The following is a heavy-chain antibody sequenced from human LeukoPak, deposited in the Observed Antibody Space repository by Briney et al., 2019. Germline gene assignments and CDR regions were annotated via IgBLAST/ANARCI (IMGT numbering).Heavy chain of an antibody. D-gene: IGHD3-10*01. V-gene: IGHV4-34*01. J-gene: IGHJ4*02. CDR1: GGSFSGYY. Sequence: PSETLSLTCAVYGGSFSGYYWSWIRQPPGKGLEWIGEINHSGSTNYNPSLKSRVTISVDTSKNQFSLKLSSVTAADTAVYYCARGRGAAYYYGSGSYRRRYFDYWGQGTLVTVSS. CDR3: ARGRGAAYYYGSGSYRRRYFDY. CDR2: INHSGST.